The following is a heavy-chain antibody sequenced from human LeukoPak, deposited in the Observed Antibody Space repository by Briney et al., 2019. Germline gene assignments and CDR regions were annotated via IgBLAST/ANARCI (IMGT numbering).Heavy chain of an antibody. CDR3: ARDSVWFGIFDY. CDR1: GFTFSSYG. J-gene: IGHJ4*02. Sequence: GGSLRLSCAASGFTFSSYGMHWVRQAPGKGLEWVAVISYDGSNKYYADSVKGRFTISRDNSKNTLYLQMNSLRAEDTVVYYCARDSVWFGIFDYWGQGTLVTVSS. CDR2: ISYDGSNK. D-gene: IGHD3-10*01. V-gene: IGHV3-30*03.